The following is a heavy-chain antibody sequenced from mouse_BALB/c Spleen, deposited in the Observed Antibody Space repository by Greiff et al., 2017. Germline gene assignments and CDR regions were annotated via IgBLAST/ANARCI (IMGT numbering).Heavy chain of an antibody. Sequence: QVQLQQSGPELVRPGVSVKISCKGSGYTFTDYAMHWVKQSHAKSLEWIGVISTYYGNTNYNQKFKGKATMTVDKSSSTAYMELARLTSEDSAIYYCARSNYGSRYYAMDYWGQGTSVTVSS. CDR1: GYTFTDYA. J-gene: IGHJ4*01. CDR3: ARSNYGSRYYAMDY. V-gene: IGHV1-67*01. CDR2: ISTYYGNT. D-gene: IGHD1-1*01.